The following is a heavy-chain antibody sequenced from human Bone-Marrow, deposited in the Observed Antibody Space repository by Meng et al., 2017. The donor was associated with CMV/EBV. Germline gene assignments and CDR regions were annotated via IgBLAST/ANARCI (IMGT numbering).Heavy chain of an antibody. Sequence: GGSLRLSCAASGFTFSSYGMHWVRQAPGKGLEWVAFIRYDGSNKYYADSVKGRFTISRDNSKNTLYLQMNSLRAEDTAVYYCAKDKGYSSSWYSGEGMDVWGQGTTVTVFS. CDR2: IRYDGSNK. CDR3: AKDKGYSSSWYSGEGMDV. J-gene: IGHJ6*01. V-gene: IGHV3-30*02. D-gene: IGHD6-13*01. CDR1: GFTFSSYG.